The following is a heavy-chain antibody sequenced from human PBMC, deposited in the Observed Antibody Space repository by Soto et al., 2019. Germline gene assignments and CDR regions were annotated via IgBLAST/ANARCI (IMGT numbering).Heavy chain of an antibody. V-gene: IGHV3-30-3*01. D-gene: IGHD2-15*01. CDR3: ARAGWDGGTCYTLVGLRYGMDV. J-gene: IGHJ6*02. Sequence: QVQLVESGGGVVQPGRSLRLSCAASGFTFSNYAMYWVRQAPGKGLEWVAVISYDGNNKYYADSVKGRFTISRDNSKNTLYLQRNSLRAEDTAVYYCARAGWDGGTCYTLVGLRYGMDVWGQGTTVTVSS. CDR1: GFTFSNYA. CDR2: ISYDGNNK.